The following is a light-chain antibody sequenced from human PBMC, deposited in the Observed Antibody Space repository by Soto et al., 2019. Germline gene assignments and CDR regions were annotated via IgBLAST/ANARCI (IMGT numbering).Light chain of an antibody. V-gene: IGKV3-20*01. Sequence: EIVLTQSPGTLSLSPGERATLSCRASLSVRRSYLAWYQHKPGQGPRLLIYGTSSRATGIPDRFSGSGSGTDFTLTISRLEPEDFAVYYCQQYDSSPRTFGQGTKVEIK. CDR1: LSVRRSY. CDR2: GTS. CDR3: QQYDSSPRT. J-gene: IGKJ1*01.